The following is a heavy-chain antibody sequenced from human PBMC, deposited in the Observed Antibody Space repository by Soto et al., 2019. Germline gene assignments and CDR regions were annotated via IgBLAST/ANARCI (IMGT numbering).Heavy chain of an antibody. CDR3: ARVGAIVATICAFDI. J-gene: IGHJ3*02. D-gene: IGHD5-12*01. CDR1: GGSISSYY. V-gene: IGHV4-59*08. Sequence: QVQLQESGPGLVKPSETLSLTCTVSGGSISSYYWSWIRQPPGKGLEWIGYIYYSGSTNYNPSLKSRVTRSGDTSKNQFSLKLSSVTAADTAVYYCARVGAIVATICAFDIWGQGTMVTVSS. CDR2: IYYSGST.